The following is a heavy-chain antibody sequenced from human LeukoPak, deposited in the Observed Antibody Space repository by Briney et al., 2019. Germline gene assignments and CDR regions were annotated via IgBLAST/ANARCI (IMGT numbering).Heavy chain of an antibody. Sequence: SETLSLTCTVSGGSISSSSYYWSWIRQPPGKGLEWVGYIYYSGSTNYNPSLKSRVTISVDTSKNQFSLKLSSVTAADTAVYYCARAPRYYFDYWGQGTLVTVSS. CDR2: IYYSGST. J-gene: IGHJ4*02. V-gene: IGHV4-61*01. CDR1: GGSISSSSYY. CDR3: ARAPRYYFDY.